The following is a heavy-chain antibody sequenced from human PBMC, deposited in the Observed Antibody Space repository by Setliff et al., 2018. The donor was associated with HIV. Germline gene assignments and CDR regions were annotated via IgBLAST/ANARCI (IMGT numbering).Heavy chain of an antibody. V-gene: IGHV4-39*07. J-gene: IGHJ4*02. Sequence: SETLSLTCTVSGGSISSNNYYWGWIRQPPGKGLEWIGEINHSGSTNYNPSLKSRVTISVDTSKNQFSLKLSSVTAADTAVYYCARRRSSGWYHYFDYWGQGTLVTVSS. D-gene: IGHD6-19*01. CDR1: GGSISSNNYY. CDR3: ARRRSSGWYHYFDY. CDR2: INHSGST.